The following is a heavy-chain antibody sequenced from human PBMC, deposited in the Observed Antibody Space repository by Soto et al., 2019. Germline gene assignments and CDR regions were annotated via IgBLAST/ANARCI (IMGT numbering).Heavy chain of an antibody. J-gene: IGHJ5*02. Sequence: ASVKVSCKASGCTFTSYAMHWVRQAPGQRLEWMGLINAGNGNTKYSQKFQGRVTITRDTSASTAYMELSSLRSEDTAVYYCARESPTYCGGDCYSYNPWFDXWGQVTLVTVSX. CDR3: ARESPTYCGGDCYSYNPWFDX. CDR1: GCTFTSYA. V-gene: IGHV1-3*01. D-gene: IGHD2-21*02. CDR2: INAGNGNT.